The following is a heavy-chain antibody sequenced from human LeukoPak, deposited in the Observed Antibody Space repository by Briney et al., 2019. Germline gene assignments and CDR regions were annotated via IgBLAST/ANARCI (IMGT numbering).Heavy chain of an antibody. D-gene: IGHD4-17*01. J-gene: IGHJ6*02. Sequence: QPGGSLTLSCAASGFTLNSYGMLWLRQAPGKGREGVADIWYDGSNKCYADSVKGRFTISRDNSKYTLYLQMNSLRAEDTAVYYCAGGYGEYYYGMDVWGQGTTVTVSS. V-gene: IGHV3-33*01. CDR2: IWYDGSNK. CDR1: GFTLNSYG. CDR3: AGGYGEYYYGMDV.